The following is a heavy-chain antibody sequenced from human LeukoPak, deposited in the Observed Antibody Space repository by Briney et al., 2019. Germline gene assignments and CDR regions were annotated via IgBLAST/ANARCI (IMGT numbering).Heavy chain of an antibody. V-gene: IGHV1-69*04. CDR2: IIPILGIA. CDR1: GGTFSSYA. D-gene: IGHD3-22*01. CDR3: LYYGSSGITTGGAFDI. J-gene: IGHJ3*02. Sequence: ASVKVSCKASGGTFSSYAISWVRQAPGQGLEWMGRIIPILGIANYAQKFQGRVTITADKSTSTAYMELSSLRSEDTAVYYCLYYGSSGITTGGAFDIWGQGTMVTVSS.